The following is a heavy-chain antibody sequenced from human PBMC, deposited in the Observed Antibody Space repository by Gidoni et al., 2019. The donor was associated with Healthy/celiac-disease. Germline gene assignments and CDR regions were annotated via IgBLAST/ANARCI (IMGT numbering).Heavy chain of an antibody. CDR1: GGSISSSSYY. J-gene: IGHJ4*02. V-gene: IGHV4-39*01. D-gene: IGHD6-19*01. CDR2: IYYSGST. Sequence: QLQLQESVPGLVKPSETLSLTCTVSGGSISSSSYYWGWIRQPPGKGLEWIGSIYYSGSTYYNPSLKSRVTISVDTSKNQFSLKLSSVTAADTAVYYCRGLHPVAGKDPSFDYWGQGTLVTVSS. CDR3: RGLHPVAGKDPSFDY.